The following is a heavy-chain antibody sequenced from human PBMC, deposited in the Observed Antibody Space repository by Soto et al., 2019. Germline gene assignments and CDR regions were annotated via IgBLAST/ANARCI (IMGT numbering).Heavy chain of an antibody. CDR3: ARVIIQWLVRDYYYYMDV. V-gene: IGHV4-39*01. J-gene: IGHJ6*03. CDR1: GGSISSSSYY. Sequence: SETLSLTCTVSGGSISSSSYYWGWIRQPPGKGLEWIGSIYYSGSTYYNPSLKSRVTISVDTSKNQFSLKLSSVTAADTAVYYFARVIIQWLVRDYYYYMDVWGKGTTVTVSS. CDR2: IYYSGST. D-gene: IGHD6-19*01.